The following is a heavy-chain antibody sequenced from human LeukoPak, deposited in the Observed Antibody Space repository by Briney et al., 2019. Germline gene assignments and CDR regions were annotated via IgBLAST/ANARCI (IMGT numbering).Heavy chain of an antibody. Sequence: PGGCLRLSCVAPGFTPADYGTSWVRHAPREGLEWVCGIIWRVGRTVYADSLKGPFSPSRDKAQKPLYLQMNSLRAEDTAVYYCAELGITMIGSVWGKGTPFTTSS. CDR2: IIWRVGRT. CDR1: GFTPADYG. D-gene: IGHD3-10*02. J-gene: IGHJ6*01. CDR3: AELGITMIGSV. V-gene: IGHV3-20*04.